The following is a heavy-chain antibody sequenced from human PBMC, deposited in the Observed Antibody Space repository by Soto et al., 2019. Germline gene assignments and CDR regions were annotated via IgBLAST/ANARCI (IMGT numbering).Heavy chain of an antibody. V-gene: IGHV1-18*01. CDR2: ISAYNGNT. Sequence: ASVKVSCKASGYTFTSYGISWVRQAPGQGLEWMGWISAYNGNTNYAQKLQGRVTMTTDTSTSTAYIELSRLRSDDTAVYYRTGDGRREEAPMDFWGQGTLVTVS. CDR1: GYTFTSYG. CDR3: TGDGRREEAPMDF. D-gene: IGHD1-26*01. J-gene: IGHJ4*02.